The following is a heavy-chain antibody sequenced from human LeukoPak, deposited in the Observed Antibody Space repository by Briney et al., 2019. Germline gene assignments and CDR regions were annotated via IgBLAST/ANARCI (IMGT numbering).Heavy chain of an antibody. CDR2: FHDSGSA. CDR1: GDSISSYF. V-gene: IGHV4-59*01. CDR3: ARDSHSVDTATPRGLDP. D-gene: IGHD2-15*01. Sequence: TSETLSLTCTVSGDSISSYFRSWIRQPPGKGLEWIGYFHDSGSANYNPPLKSRITMSVDTSKNQFSLKLRSVTAAEAAVYYCARDSHSVDTATPRGLDPWGQGTLVTVSS. J-gene: IGHJ5*02.